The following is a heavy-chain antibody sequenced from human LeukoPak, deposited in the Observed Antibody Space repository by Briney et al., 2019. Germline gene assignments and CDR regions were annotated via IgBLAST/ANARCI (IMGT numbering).Heavy chain of an antibody. Sequence: VASVKVSCKASGYTFTSYDINWVRQATGQGLEWMGWMNPNSGNTGYAQKFQGRVTMTRNTSISTAYMELSRLRSDDTAVYYCAREVYYYGSGSYYRHDAFDIWGQGTMVTVSS. D-gene: IGHD3-10*01. J-gene: IGHJ3*02. CDR3: AREVYYYGSGSYYRHDAFDI. CDR2: MNPNSGNT. V-gene: IGHV1-8*01. CDR1: GYTFTSYD.